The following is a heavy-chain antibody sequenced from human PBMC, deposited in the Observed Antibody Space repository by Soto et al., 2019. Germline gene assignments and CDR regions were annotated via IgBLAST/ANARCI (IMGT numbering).Heavy chain of an antibody. CDR1: GYTFSSYS. CDR3: ARGGILTGYSPTDFDY. Sequence: GGSLRLSCAASGYTFSSYSMNWVRQAPGKGLEWVSSISSSSSYIYYADSVKGRFTISRDNAKNSLYLQMNSLRAEDTAVYYCARGGILTGYSPTDFDYWGQGTLVTVSS. D-gene: IGHD3-9*01. CDR2: ISSSSSYI. V-gene: IGHV3-21*01. J-gene: IGHJ4*02.